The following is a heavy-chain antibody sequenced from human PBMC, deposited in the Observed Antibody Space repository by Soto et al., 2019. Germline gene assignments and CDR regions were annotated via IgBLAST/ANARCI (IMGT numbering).Heavy chain of an antibody. CDR2: ISAYNGNT. CDR1: GYTFTSYG. V-gene: IGHV1-18*04. D-gene: IGHD1-1*01. J-gene: IGHJ4*02. CDR3: AREVFAGKPFDY. Sequence: ASVKVSCQASGYTFTSYGISWVRQAPGQGLEWMGWISAYNGNTNYAQKLQGRVTMTTDTSTSTAYMELRSLRSDDTAVYYCAREVFAGKPFDYWGQGTLVTVSS.